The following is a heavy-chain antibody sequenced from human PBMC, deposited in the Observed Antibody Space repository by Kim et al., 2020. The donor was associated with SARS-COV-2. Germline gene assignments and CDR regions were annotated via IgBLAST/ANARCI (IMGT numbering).Heavy chain of an antibody. CDR2: IKSKTDGGTT. J-gene: IGHJ5*02. Sequence: GGSLRLSCAASGFTFSNAWMSWVRQAPGKGLEWVGRIKSKTDGGTTDYAAPVKGRFTISRDDSKNTLYLQMNSLKTEDTAVYYCTTDGLIAAAGTWGWFDPWGQGTLVTVSS. V-gene: IGHV3-15*01. D-gene: IGHD6-13*01. CDR1: GFTFSNAW. CDR3: TTDGLIAAAGTWGWFDP.